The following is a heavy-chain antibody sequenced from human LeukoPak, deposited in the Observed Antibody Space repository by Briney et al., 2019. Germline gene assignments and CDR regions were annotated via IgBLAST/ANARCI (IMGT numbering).Heavy chain of an antibody. D-gene: IGHD3-22*01. J-gene: IGHJ5*02. CDR2: IIPIFGTA. CDR3: ARANEDYYDSSGYSSWFDP. V-gene: IGHV1-69*05. CDR1: GGTFSSYA. Sequence: SVKASCKASGGTFSSYAISWVRQAPGQGLEWMGGIIPIFGTANYAQKFQGRVTITTDESTSTAYMELSSLRSEDRAVYYCARANEDYYDSSGYSSWFDPWGQGTLVTVSS.